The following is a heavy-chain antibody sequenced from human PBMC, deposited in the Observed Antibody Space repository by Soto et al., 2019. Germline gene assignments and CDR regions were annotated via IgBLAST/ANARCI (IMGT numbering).Heavy chain of an antibody. V-gene: IGHV3-23*01. J-gene: IGHJ4*02. D-gene: IGHD2-21*02. CDR2: VSIGGST. Sequence: DVQLLESGGGLVQPEGSLSLSCAASGFTFSSYAMGWVRQGPGKGLEWVAVVSIGGSTHYADSVRGRFTISRYNSKNTLTMPMNSLTAEDTAVYFCAKRRGDGGHFDYWGQGALVTVSS. CDR3: AKRRGDGGHFDY. CDR1: GFTFSSYA.